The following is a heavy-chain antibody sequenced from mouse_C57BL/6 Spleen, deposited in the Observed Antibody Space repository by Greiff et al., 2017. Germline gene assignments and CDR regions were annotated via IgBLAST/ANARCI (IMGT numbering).Heavy chain of an antibody. Sequence: EVQLQQSGPELVKPGASVKISCKASGYTFTDYYMNWVKQSHGKSLEWIGDINPNNGGTSYNQKFKGKATLTVDKSSSTAYMELRSLTSEDSAVYNCARHEYYAMDYWGQGTSVTVSS. CDR3: ARHEYYAMDY. CDR1: GYTFTDYY. CDR2: INPNNGGT. V-gene: IGHV1-26*01. J-gene: IGHJ4*01.